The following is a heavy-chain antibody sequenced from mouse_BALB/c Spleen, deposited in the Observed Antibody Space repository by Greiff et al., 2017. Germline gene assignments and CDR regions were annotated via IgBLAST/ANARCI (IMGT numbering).Heavy chain of an antibody. J-gene: IGHJ2*01. CDR3: AREGRGNYLNFDY. CDR2: IDPANGNT. D-gene: IGHD2-1*01. V-gene: IGHV14-3*02. Sequence: EVHLVESGAELVKPGASVKLSCTASGFNIKDTYMHWVKQRPEQGLEWIGRIDPANGNTKYDPKFQGKATLTVDKSSSTAYMHLNSLTSEDSAVYYCAREGRGNYLNFDYWGQGTTLTVSS. CDR1: GFNIKDTY.